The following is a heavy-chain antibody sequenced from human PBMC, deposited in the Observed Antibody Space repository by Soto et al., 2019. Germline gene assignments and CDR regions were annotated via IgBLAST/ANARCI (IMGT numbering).Heavy chain of an antibody. CDR1: GFTFSSYA. D-gene: IGHD3-3*01. Sequence: GGSLRLSCSASGFTFSSYAMSWVRQAPGKGLEWVSAISGSGGSTYYADSVKGRFTISRDNSKNTLYLQMNSLRAEDTAVYYCAKDYDFWRGYWPIDYWGQATLVTVSS. V-gene: IGHV3-23*01. J-gene: IGHJ4*02. CDR3: AKDYDFWRGYWPIDY. CDR2: ISGSGGST.